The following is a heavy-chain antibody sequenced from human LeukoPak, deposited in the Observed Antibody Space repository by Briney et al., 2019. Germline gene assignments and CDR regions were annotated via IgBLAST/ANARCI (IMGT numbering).Heavy chain of an antibody. CDR3: ARGGYSDTRGSLDAFHI. J-gene: IGHJ3*02. Sequence: ASVKVSCKASGYIFTGQCMDCVRQAPGQGLEWVGRINPNSGGTNYAQKFQGRVTMTRDTSISTAYMELSGLRSDDTAVYYCARGGYSDTRGSLDAFHIWGQGTMVVVSS. CDR1: GYIFTGQC. CDR2: INPNSGGT. V-gene: IGHV1-2*06. D-gene: IGHD3-22*01.